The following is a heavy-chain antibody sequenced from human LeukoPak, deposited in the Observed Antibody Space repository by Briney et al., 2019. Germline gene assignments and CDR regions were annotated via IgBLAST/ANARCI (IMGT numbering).Heavy chain of an antibody. V-gene: IGHV4-59*08. CDR3: ARRYCYGGSCYSAHDY. CDR1: GGPINGYY. J-gene: IGHJ4*02. Sequence: SETLSLTCTVSGGPINGYYWTWIRQPPGEGLDWIGYIYYSGSTKYNPSLKSRVTISVDTSKNQFSLKLSSVTAADTAVYYCARRYCYGGSCYSAHDYWGQGTLVTVSS. D-gene: IGHD2-15*01. CDR2: IYYSGST.